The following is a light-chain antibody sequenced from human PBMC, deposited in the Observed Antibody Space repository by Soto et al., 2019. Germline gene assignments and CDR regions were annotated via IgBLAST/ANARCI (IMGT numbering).Light chain of an antibody. CDR1: SRDIGFFNY. CDR2: EVT. V-gene: IGLV2-23*02. CDR3: CSYAGSSAYVL. Sequence: QSALTQPASVSGSPGQSITISCTGTSRDIGFFNYVSWYQQFPGNAPKLIIFEVTNRPSGVSNRFSASKSGNTASLTISGLQADDEADYHCCSYAGSSAYVLFGGGTKLTVL. J-gene: IGLJ3*02.